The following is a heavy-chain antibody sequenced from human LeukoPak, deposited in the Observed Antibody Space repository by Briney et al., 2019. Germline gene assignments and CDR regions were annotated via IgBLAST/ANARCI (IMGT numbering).Heavy chain of an antibody. CDR1: GYTFTSYD. CDR3: ARGITMIVVVPGY. V-gene: IGHV1-8*02. J-gene: IGHJ4*02. D-gene: IGHD3-22*01. Sequence: ASVKVSCKASGYTFTSYDINWVRQATGQGLEWMGWMNPNSGNTGYAQKFQGRVTMTRDTSISTAYMELSRLRSDDTAVYYCARGITMIVVVPGYWGQGTLVTVSS. CDR2: MNPNSGNT.